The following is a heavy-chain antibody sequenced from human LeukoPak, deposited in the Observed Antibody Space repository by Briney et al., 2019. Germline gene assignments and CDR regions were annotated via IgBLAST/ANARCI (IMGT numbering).Heavy chain of an antibody. CDR1: GFTFSSYG. J-gene: IGHJ6*03. V-gene: IGHV3-30*02. Sequence: PGGSLRLSCAASGFTFSSYGMHWVRQAPGKGLEWVAFIRYDGSNKYYADSVKGRFTISRDNSKNTLYLQMNSLRAEDTAVYYCASVAGYYYYYYMDVWGKGTTVTISS. CDR3: ASVAGYYYYYYMDV. D-gene: IGHD6-19*01. CDR2: IRYDGSNK.